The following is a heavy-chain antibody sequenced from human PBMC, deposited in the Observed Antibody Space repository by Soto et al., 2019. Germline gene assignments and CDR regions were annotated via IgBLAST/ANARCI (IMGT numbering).Heavy chain of an antibody. V-gene: IGHV5-51*01. Sequence: GESLKISCKGSGYSFTSYWIGWVRQMPGKGLEWMGIIYPGDSYTRYSPSFQGQVTISADNSISTAYLQWSSLKASDTAMYYCARGKQWPHGAFDIWGQGTMVTVSS. J-gene: IGHJ3*02. CDR2: IYPGDSYT. CDR3: ARGKQWPHGAFDI. D-gene: IGHD6-19*01. CDR1: GYSFTSYW.